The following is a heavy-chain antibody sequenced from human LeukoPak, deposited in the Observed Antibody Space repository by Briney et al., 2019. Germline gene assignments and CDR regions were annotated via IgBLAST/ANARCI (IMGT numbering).Heavy chain of an antibody. D-gene: IGHD3-10*01. CDR3: ASRGRIITMVRGAIDY. CDR1: GGSFSGYY. Sequence: PSETLSLTCAVYGGSFSGYYWSWIRQPPGKGLEWIGEINHSGSTNYNPSLKSRVTISVDTSKNQFSLKLSSVTAADTAVYYCASRGRIITMVRGAIDYWGQGTLVTVSS. V-gene: IGHV4-34*01. J-gene: IGHJ4*02. CDR2: INHSGST.